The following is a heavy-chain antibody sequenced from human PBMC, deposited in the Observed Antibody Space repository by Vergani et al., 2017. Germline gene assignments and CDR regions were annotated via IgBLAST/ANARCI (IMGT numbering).Heavy chain of an antibody. J-gene: IGHJ6*03. CDR3: ARPKCYYMDV. Sequence: QVQLQESGPGLVKPSQTLSLTCTVSGGSISSGGYYWGWIRQPPGTGLDWIGYIYYSGTTYYNPSLESRLTISLDTSETHRSLKLTSGTAADTAVYYCARPKCYYMDVWGKGATVTVS. CDR1: GGSISSGGYY. CDR2: IYYSGTT. V-gene: IGHV4-31*03.